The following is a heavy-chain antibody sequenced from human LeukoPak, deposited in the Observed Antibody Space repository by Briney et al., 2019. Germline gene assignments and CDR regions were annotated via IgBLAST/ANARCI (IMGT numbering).Heavy chain of an antibody. CDR3: AKGYSSSWYYFDY. Sequence: GGSLRRSCAASGFTFSSYARSWVRQAPGKGLGWVSAISGSGGSTYYADSVEGRFTISRDNSKNTLYLQMNSLRAEDTAVYYCAKGYSSSWYYFDYWGQGTLVTVSS. CDR2: ISGSGGST. CDR1: GFTFSSYA. D-gene: IGHD6-13*01. V-gene: IGHV3-23*01. J-gene: IGHJ4*02.